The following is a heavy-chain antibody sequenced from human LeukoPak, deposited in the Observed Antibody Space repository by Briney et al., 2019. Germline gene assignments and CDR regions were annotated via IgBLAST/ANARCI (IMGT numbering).Heavy chain of an antibody. CDR2: INHSGST. Sequence: SETLSLTCAVYGGSFSGYYWSWIRQPPGKGLEWIGEINHSGSTYYNPSLKSRVTISVDTSKNQFSLKLSSVTAADTAVYYCARDYYLNHVWGTKGSYYFDYWGQGTLVTVSS. J-gene: IGHJ4*02. V-gene: IGHV4-34*01. CDR3: ARDYYLNHVWGTKGSYYFDY. D-gene: IGHD3-16*01. CDR1: GGSFSGYY.